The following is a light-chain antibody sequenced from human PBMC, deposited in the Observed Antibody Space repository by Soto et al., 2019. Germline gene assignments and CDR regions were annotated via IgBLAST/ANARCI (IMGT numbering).Light chain of an antibody. CDR3: ASYAVTSSDFDV. Sequence: QSALTQPPSASVSPGQSVTISCTGTSSDVGGYNYVSCYQQHPGKAPKLIIYEVSQRPAGVPDRFSGSKSGNTASLTVSGLRAEDEADYNCASYAVTSSDFDVFGTGTKVNVL. V-gene: IGLV2-8*01. CDR1: SSDVGGYNY. J-gene: IGLJ1*01. CDR2: EVS.